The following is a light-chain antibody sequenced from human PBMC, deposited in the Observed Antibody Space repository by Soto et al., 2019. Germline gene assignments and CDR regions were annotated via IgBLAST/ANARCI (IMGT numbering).Light chain of an antibody. CDR3: QHYNNWPPLT. CDR1: QSISSN. Sequence: EIVLTQSPATLSVSPGERATLSCRASQSISSNLAWYQQKPGQAPRLFIYGASTRATGIPARFSGSGSGTEFTLTINSLQSEDFAVYHCQHYNNWPPLTFGPGTKVDIK. CDR2: GAS. V-gene: IGKV3-15*01. J-gene: IGKJ3*01.